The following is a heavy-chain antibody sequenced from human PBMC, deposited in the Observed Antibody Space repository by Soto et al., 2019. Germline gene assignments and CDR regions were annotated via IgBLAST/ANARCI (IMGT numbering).Heavy chain of an antibody. J-gene: IGHJ6*02. Sequence: GGSLRLSCAASGFTFSSYDMHWVRQATGKGLEWVSAIGTAGDTDYPGSVKGRLTISRGNAKNSLYLQMNSLRAEDTAVYYCARESPANIAAAEVRYYYGMDVWGQGTTVTVSS. V-gene: IGHV3-13*01. D-gene: IGHD6-13*01. CDR2: IGTAGDT. CDR1: GFTFSSYD. CDR3: ARESPANIAAAEVRYYYGMDV.